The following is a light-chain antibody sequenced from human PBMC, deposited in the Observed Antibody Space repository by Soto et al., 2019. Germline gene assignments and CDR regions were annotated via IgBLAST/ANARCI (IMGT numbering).Light chain of an antibody. V-gene: IGKV3-20*01. CDR1: QSVGTR. Sequence: ILLTQSPDTLSLSPGDRSTLSCRAAQSVGTRLAWYQHKTGQAPRLLISGASSRATGIPDSFTGSGSETSFTLTISRLEPEDFALYYCQHYQSGHPITFGQGTRLEIK. CDR2: GAS. CDR3: QHYQSGHPIT. J-gene: IGKJ5*01.